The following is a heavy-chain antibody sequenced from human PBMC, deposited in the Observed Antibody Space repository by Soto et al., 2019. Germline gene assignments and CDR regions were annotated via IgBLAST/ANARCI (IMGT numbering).Heavy chain of an antibody. D-gene: IGHD3-9*01. CDR2: VYHTGST. Sequence: SETLSLTCAVSGGFITNDYWSWIRQPPGKGLEWIGYVYHTGSTNYKPSLKSRVTISVDKSKNQFSLKLTSVTAADTAVYYCARHPIRYYDVLTGQIVYPEFNWVDPWGHGILVTGSS. V-gene: IGHV4-59*08. J-gene: IGHJ5*02. CDR1: GGFITNDY. CDR3: ARHPIRYYDVLTGQIVYPEFNWVDP.